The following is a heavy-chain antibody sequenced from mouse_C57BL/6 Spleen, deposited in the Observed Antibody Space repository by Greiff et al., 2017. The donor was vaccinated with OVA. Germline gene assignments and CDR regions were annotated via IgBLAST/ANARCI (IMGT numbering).Heavy chain of an antibody. D-gene: IGHD2-3*01. V-gene: IGHV1-15*01. J-gene: IGHJ2*01. Sequence: VKLVESGAELVRPGASVTLSCKASGYTFTDYEMHWVKQTPVHGLEWIGAIDPETGGTAYNQKFKGKAILTADKSSSTAYMELRSLTSEDSAVYYCTRWGDGANYWGQGTTLTVSS. CDR2: IDPETGGT. CDR1: GYTFTDYE. CDR3: TRWGDGANY.